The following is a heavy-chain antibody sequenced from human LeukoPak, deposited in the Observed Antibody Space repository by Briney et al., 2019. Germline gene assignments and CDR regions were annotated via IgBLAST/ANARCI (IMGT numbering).Heavy chain of an antibody. CDR3: AKDRYGDYAVD. J-gene: IGHJ4*02. CDR2: ISGSGGST. D-gene: IGHD4-17*01. CDR1: GFTFSSYA. Sequence: GGSLRLSCAASGFTFSSYAMSWVRQAPGKGLEWVSAISGSGGSTYYADSVKGRFTISRDNSKDTLYLQMNSLRAEDTAVYYCAKDRYGDYAVDWGQGTLVTVSS. V-gene: IGHV3-23*01.